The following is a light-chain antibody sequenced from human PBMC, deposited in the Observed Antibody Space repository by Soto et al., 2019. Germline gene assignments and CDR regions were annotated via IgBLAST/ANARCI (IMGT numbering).Light chain of an antibody. V-gene: IGKV3-15*01. CDR1: QSISSK. Sequence: EIVMTQSPATLSVSPGERATLSCRASQSISSKLAWYQQKPGQAPRLLIYGASTRATGIPVRFSGSGSGTDFTLTISRLEPEDFAVYYCQQYGSSSWTFGQGTKVDIK. CDR2: GAS. J-gene: IGKJ1*01. CDR3: QQYGSSSWT.